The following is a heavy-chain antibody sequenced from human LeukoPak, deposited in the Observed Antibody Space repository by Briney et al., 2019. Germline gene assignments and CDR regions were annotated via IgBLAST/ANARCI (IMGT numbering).Heavy chain of an antibody. V-gene: IGHV4-34*01. CDR2: INHSGST. J-gene: IGHJ3*02. Sequence: SETLSLTCAVYGGSFSGYYWSWIRQPPGKGLEWIGEINHSGSTNYNPSLKSRVTISVDTSKNQFSLKLSSVTAADTAVYYCARATMVRSIDAFDIWGQGTMVTVSS. D-gene: IGHD3-10*01. CDR3: ARATMVRSIDAFDI. CDR1: GGSFSGYY.